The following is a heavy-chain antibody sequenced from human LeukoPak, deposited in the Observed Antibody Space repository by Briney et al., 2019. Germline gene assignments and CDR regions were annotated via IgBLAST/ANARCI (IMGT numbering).Heavy chain of an antibody. CDR3: ARGYSSGWYSSWFDP. J-gene: IGHJ5*02. V-gene: IGHV4-34*01. D-gene: IGHD6-19*01. CDR1: GGSFSGYY. CDR2: INHSGST. Sequence: PSETLSLTCAVYGGSFSGYYWSWIRQPPEKGLEWIGEINHSGSTNYNPSLKSRVTISVDTSKNQFSLKLSSVTAADTAVYYCARGYSSGWYSSWFDPWGQGTLVTVSS.